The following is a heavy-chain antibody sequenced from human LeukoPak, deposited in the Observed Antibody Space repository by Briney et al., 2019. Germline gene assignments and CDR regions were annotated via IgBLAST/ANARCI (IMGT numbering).Heavy chain of an antibody. D-gene: IGHD6-13*01. V-gene: IGHV1-2*02. CDR1: GYIFIHHY. CDR2: INPNNGVT. CDR3: ARAKVSSWPTPYEIFDY. J-gene: IGHJ4*02. Sequence: GASVKVSCKASGYIFIHHYIHWVRQAPGQGLEWMGWINPNNGVTSYAQRFQGRVTMTGDTSISTSYMELSNLRSDDTAIYYCARAKVSSWPTPYEIFDYWGQGTLVTVSS.